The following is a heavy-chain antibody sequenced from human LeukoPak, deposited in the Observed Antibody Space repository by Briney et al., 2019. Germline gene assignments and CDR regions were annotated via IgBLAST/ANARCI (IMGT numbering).Heavy chain of an antibody. CDR2: ISAYNGNT. D-gene: IGHD3-16*01. Sequence: GASVTVSCTASGDTFTSYGSSWVRQPPGQGLEWMGWISAYNGNTNYAQKLQGRVTMTTDTSTSTAYMELRSLRSDDTAVYYCARATYYFDYWGQGTLVTVSS. V-gene: IGHV1-18*01. J-gene: IGHJ4*02. CDR1: GDTFTSYG. CDR3: ARATYYFDY.